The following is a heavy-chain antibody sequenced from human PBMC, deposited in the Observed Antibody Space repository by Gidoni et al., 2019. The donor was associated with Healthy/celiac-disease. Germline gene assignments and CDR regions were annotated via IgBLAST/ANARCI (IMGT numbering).Heavy chain of an antibody. J-gene: IGHJ3*02. CDR1: GFTFDDYA. V-gene: IGHV3-43D*03. Sequence: EVQLVESGGVVVQPGGSLRLSCAASGFTFDDYAMHWVRQAPGKGLEWVSIMNWDGGSTYYADSVRGRFTISRDNSKNSLSLQMNSLRAEDTALYYCAKATTVTTWAFDIWGQGTMVTVSA. CDR2: MNWDGGST. CDR3: AKATTVTTWAFDI. D-gene: IGHD4-17*01.